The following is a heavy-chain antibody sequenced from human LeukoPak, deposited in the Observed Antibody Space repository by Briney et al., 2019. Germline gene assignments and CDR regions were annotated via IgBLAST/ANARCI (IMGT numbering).Heavy chain of an antibody. CDR1: GGSISSSC. J-gene: IGHJ4*02. V-gene: IGHV4-4*07. CDR3: ARVSLTYYDFWSGKDKYYFDY. CDR2: ICTSGST. D-gene: IGHD3-3*01. Sequence: SETLSLTCTVSGGSISSSCWSWVRQPAGKGLEWIGRICTSGSTNFNPSLKSRVTMSVDTSKNQVSLKLSSVTAADTAVYYCARVSLTYYDFWSGKDKYYFDYWGQGTLVTVSS.